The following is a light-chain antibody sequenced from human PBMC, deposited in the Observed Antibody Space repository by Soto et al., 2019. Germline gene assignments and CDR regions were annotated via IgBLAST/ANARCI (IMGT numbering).Light chain of an antibody. CDR1: SSDVGGYDY. V-gene: IGLV2-8*01. J-gene: IGLJ2*01. CDR3: SSYAGSKNVV. CDR2: EVS. Sequence: QPVLTQPPSASGSPGQSVTISCTGTSSDVGGYDYVSWYQQHPGKAPKVIIYEVSKRPSGVPDRFSGFKYGNTASLNVSGLQAADEADYYCSSYAGSKNVVFGGGTKRTVL.